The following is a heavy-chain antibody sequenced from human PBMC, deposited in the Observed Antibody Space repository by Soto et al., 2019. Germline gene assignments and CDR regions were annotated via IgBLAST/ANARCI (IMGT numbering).Heavy chain of an antibody. V-gene: IGHV3-9*01. CDR2: ISWNSGSI. J-gene: IGHJ4*02. D-gene: IGHD1-1*01. Sequence: EVQLVESGGGLVQPGRSLRLSCAASGFTFDDYAMHWVRQASGKGLEWVSGISWNSGSIGYADSVKGRFTISRDNAKNSLYLQMNSLRAEDTALYYCARGSWNDKYYFDYWGQGTLVTVSS. CDR1: GFTFDDYA. CDR3: ARGSWNDKYYFDY.